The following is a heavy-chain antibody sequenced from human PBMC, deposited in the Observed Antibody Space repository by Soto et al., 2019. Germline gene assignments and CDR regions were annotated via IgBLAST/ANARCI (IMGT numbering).Heavy chain of an antibody. D-gene: IGHD5-18*01. CDR3: AKREGNTYGLFH. CDR1: GFTFSNYV. V-gene: IGHV3-23*01. Sequence: PGGSLRLSCAASGFTFSNYVMSWVRQAPGKGLEWVSSISGSGDNTYYADSVKGRFTISRDNSKNTLFLQMNSLSAEDTAVYYCAKREGNTYGLFHWGQGTLVTVSS. J-gene: IGHJ4*02. CDR2: ISGSGDNT.